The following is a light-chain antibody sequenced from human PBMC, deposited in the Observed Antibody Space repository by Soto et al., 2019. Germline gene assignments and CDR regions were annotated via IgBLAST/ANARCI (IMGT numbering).Light chain of an antibody. CDR1: SSDVGNYKY. Sequence: QSVLTQPASVSGSPGQSTTISCTETSSDVGNYKYVSWYQQHPGKAPKLMIYEVSNRPSGVSNRFSGSKPGNTASLTISGLQAEDETDYYCFSYTSSGTYVFGTGTKVTVL. CDR3: FSYTSSGTYV. J-gene: IGLJ1*01. V-gene: IGLV2-14*01. CDR2: EVS.